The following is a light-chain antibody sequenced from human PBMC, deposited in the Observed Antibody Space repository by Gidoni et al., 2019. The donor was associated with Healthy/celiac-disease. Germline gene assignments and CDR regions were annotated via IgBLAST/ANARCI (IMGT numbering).Light chain of an antibody. J-gene: IGLJ2*01. V-gene: IGLV1-44*01. CDR2: SNN. CDR1: SSNIGSNT. Sequence: QSVLTQPPSASGPPGKRVTISCSGSSSNIGSNTVNWYQQLPGTAPKLLIYSNNQRPSGVPDRFSGSKSGTSASLAISGLQSEDEADYYCAAWDDSLYVVFGGGTKLTVL. CDR3: AAWDDSLYVV.